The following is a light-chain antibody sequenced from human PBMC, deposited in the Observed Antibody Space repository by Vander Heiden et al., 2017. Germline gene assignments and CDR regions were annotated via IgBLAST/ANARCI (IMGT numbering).Light chain of an antibody. CDR1: QSISSY. CDR2: AAS. CDR3: QQCESKAST. J-gene: IGKJ4*01. Sequence: DIQMTQSPSSLSASVGDRVTITCRASQSISSYLNWYQQKPGIAPKLLIYAASSLQSGVPARFSGSASGTEFTLSIRMMHPADFTTYYCQQCESKASTFGAGTKVEIK. V-gene: IGKV1-39*01.